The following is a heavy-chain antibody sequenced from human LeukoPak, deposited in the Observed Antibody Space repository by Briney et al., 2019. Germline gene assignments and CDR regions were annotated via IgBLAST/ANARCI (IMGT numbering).Heavy chain of an antibody. D-gene: IGHD6-13*01. CDR2: IRQDGGEK. CDR1: GFTFTDYW. J-gene: IGHJ4*01. CDR3: ARDGTAAGLYFDL. Sequence: GGSLRLSCAVSGFTFTDYWMNWVRQAPGKGLEWVASIRQDGGEKSYVDSVKGRFTISRDNTKNPLYLQINSLRAEDTAVYYCARDGTAAGLYFDLWGQGTLVTVSS. V-gene: IGHV3-7*01.